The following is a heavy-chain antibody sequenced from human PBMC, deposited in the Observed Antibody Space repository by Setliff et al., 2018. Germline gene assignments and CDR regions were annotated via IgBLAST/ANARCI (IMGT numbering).Heavy chain of an antibody. V-gene: IGHV3-23*01. J-gene: IGHJ4*02. Sequence: GGSLRLSCAASGLTFRTYAMSWVRQAPGKGLEWVSSTTGSGGDRDYADSVKGRFTISRDNSKNTLYLQMSSLRAEDSAIYYCAKGAYDSSGYGGHYFDYWGQGALVTVSS. CDR3: AKGAYDSSGYGGHYFDY. CDR1: GLTFRTYA. CDR2: TTGSGGDR. D-gene: IGHD3-22*01.